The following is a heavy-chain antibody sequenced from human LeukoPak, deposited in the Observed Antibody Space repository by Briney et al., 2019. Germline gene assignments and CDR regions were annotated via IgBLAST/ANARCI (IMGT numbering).Heavy chain of an antibody. CDR3: ARRSTGTTSFDY. V-gene: IGHV1-69*05. Sequence: ASVKVSCKASGGTFSSYAISWVRQAPGQGLEWMGGIIPIFGTANYAQKFQGRVTITTDESTSTAYKELSSLRSEDTAVYYCARRSTGTTSFDYWGQGTLVTVSS. D-gene: IGHD1-7*01. CDR2: IIPIFGTA. J-gene: IGHJ4*02. CDR1: GGTFSSYA.